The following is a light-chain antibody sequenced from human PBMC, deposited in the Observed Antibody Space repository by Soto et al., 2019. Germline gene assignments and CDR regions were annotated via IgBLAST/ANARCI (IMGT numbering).Light chain of an antibody. CDR1: QPISIW. CDR3: QQANSFPLT. J-gene: IGKJ4*01. Sequence: DIQMTQSPSFVSASVGDRVTITCRASQPISIWLAWYQQKPGKAPRLLIYAASNLQSGVPSRFSGSGSGTDFTLTISSLQPEEFGTYDCQQANSFPLTFGGGTKVEMK. V-gene: IGKV1-12*01. CDR2: AAS.